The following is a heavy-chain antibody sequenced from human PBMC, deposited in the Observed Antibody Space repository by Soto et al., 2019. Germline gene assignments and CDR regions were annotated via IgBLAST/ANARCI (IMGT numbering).Heavy chain of an antibody. CDR1: GYTFTSYG. CDR2: ISAYNGNT. D-gene: IGHD5-18*01. Sequence: ASVKVSCKASGYTFTSYGISWVRQAPGQGLEWMGWISAYNGNTNYAQKLQGRVTMTTDTSTSTAYMELRSLRSDDTAVYYCARAKRSGYSYGYIDYWGQGTLVTVSS. J-gene: IGHJ4*02. V-gene: IGHV1-18*01. CDR3: ARAKRSGYSYGYIDY.